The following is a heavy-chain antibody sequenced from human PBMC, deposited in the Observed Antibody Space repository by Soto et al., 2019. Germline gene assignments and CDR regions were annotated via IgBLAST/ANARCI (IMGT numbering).Heavy chain of an antibody. V-gene: IGHV3-30-3*01. CDR3: AREEGGYSGYDANWFDP. J-gene: IGHJ5*02. D-gene: IGHD5-12*01. CDR2: ISNHGDKK. Sequence: PVGSLRLSCAASGFTFNTYAIHWVRQAPGKGLEWVAVISNHGDKKYYADSVKGRFSISRDNSKNKSFLQVNSLRTEDTAVYYCAREEGGYSGYDANWFDPWGQGTLVTVSS. CDR1: GFTFNTYA.